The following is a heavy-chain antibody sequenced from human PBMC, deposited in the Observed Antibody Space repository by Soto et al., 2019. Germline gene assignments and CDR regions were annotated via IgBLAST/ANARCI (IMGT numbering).Heavy chain of an antibody. CDR2: INSDGSST. Sequence: EVQLVESGGGLFQPGGSLRLSCAASGFRFSIYWMHWVRQVPGKGLAWVSRINSDGSSTIYADSVKGRFTISRDNAKNTLYLQMNSLRAEDTAIYYCTTTYSGSNVNGGGFWGLGTVVTVSS. J-gene: IGHJ4*02. CDR1: GFRFSIYW. D-gene: IGHD1-26*01. V-gene: IGHV3-74*01. CDR3: TTTYSGSNVNGGGF.